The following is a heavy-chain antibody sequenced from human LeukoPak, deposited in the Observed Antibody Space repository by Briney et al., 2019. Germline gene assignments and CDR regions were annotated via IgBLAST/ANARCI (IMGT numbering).Heavy chain of an antibody. CDR1: GFTFSSYE. CDR2: ISSSGSTI. J-gene: IGHJ4*02. V-gene: IGHV3-48*03. D-gene: IGHD3-22*01. Sequence: PGGSLRLSCAASGFTFSSYEMNWVRQAPGRGLEWVSYISSSGSTIYYADSVKGRFTISRDNAKNSLYLQMNSLRAEDTAVYYCARDKASAYYDSSGYAGYWGQGTLLTVSS. CDR3: ARDKASAYYDSSGYAGY.